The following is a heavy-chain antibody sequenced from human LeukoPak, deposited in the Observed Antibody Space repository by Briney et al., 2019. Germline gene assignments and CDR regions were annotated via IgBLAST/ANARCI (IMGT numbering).Heavy chain of an antibody. CDR1: GFTFSNFG. CDR2: ISYDGSNQ. CDR3: ARDRGYSTFDY. V-gene: IGHV3-30*03. D-gene: IGHD4-23*01. J-gene: IGHJ4*02. Sequence: GGSLRLSCAASGFTFSNFGIHWVRQAPGKGLEWVAVISYDGSNQYYADSVKGRITISRDNSKNTLYLQMNSLRAEDTAVYYCARDRGYSTFDYGGQGTLVTVSS.